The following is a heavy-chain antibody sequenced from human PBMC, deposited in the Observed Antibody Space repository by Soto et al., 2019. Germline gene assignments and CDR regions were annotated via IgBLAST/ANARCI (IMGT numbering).Heavy chain of an antibody. D-gene: IGHD1-1*01. CDR3: AREGRMGTFDY. J-gene: IGHJ4*02. V-gene: IGHV4-61*01. Sequence: QVQLQESGPGMVRPSETLSLTCTVSGGSVSGGSYFWSWLRQPPGKGLEWSGYFYYSGSTKYKPSLKSRVTILEATSKNQFSLKLNSVAAADTAVYYCAREGRMGTFDYWGQGALVTVSS. CDR2: FYYSGST. CDR1: GGSVSGGSYF.